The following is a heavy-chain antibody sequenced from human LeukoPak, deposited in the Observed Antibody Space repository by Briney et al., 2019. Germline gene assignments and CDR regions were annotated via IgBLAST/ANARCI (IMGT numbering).Heavy chain of an antibody. Sequence: SETLSLTCTVSGGSISSYYWSWIRQPPGKGLEWIGYIYYSESTNYNPFLKSRVTISVDTSKNQFSLKLSSVTAADTAVYYCARTGDVLLWFGELSFDYWGQGTLVTVSS. CDR3: ARTGDVLLWFGELSFDY. D-gene: IGHD3-10*01. CDR2: IYYSEST. CDR1: GGSISSYY. J-gene: IGHJ4*02. V-gene: IGHV4-59*08.